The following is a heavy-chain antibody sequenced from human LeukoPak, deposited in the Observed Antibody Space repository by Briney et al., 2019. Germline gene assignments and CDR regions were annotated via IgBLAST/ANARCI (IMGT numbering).Heavy chain of an antibody. J-gene: IGHJ4*02. D-gene: IGHD2-8*01. CDR2: INHSGST. V-gene: IGHV4-34*01. CDR3: ARARRRCFDY. Sequence: PSETLSLTCAVYGGSFSGYYWSWIRQPPGKGLEWIGEINHSGSTNYNPSLKSRVTISVDTSKNQFSLKLSSVTAADTAVYYCARARRRCFDYWGQGTLVTVSS. CDR1: GGSFSGYY.